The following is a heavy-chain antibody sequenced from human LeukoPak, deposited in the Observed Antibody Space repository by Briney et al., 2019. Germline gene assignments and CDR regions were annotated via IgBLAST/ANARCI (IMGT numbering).Heavy chain of an antibody. V-gene: IGHV3-30*04. CDR2: ISYDGSNK. CDR3: AKDPDYYGSGSYSDY. Sequence: GRSLRLSCAASGFTFSSYAMHWVRQAPGKGLEWVAVISYDGSNKYYADSVKGRLTISRDNSKNTLYLQMNSLRAEDTAVYYCAKDPDYYGSGSYSDYWGQGTLVTVSS. D-gene: IGHD3-10*01. J-gene: IGHJ4*02. CDR1: GFTFSSYA.